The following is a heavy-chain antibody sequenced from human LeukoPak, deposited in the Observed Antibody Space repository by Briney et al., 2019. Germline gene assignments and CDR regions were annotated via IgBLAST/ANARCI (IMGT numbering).Heavy chain of an antibody. D-gene: IGHD1-26*01. J-gene: IGHJ4*02. CDR3: ARLWSGAPFDY. V-gene: IGHV4-30-2*01. CDR1: GGSISSGGYY. CDR2: IYHSGST. Sequence: PSETLSLTCTVSGGSISSGGYYWSWIRQPPGKGLEWIGYIYHSGSTYYNPSLKSRVTISVDTSKNQFSLKLSSVTAADTAVYYCARLWSGAPFDYWGQGTLVTVSS.